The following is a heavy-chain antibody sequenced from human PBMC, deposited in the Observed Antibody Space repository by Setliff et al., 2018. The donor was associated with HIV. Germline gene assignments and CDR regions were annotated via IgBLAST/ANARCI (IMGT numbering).Heavy chain of an antibody. J-gene: IGHJ4*02. CDR2: INAGNGNT. Sequence: ASVKVSCKASGYTFTSYAMHWVRQAPGQRLEWMGWINAGNGNTKYAQNLQGRVTMTTDTSTSTAYMELRSLRSDDTAVYYCARFPNPSQIVVIMPPDYWGQGTLVTVSS. CDR1: GYTFTSYA. D-gene: IGHD3-3*01. V-gene: IGHV1-3*01. CDR3: ARFPNPSQIVVIMPPDY.